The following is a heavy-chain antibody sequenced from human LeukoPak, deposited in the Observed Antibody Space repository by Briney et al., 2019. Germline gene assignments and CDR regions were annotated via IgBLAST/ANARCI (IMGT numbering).Heavy chain of an antibody. D-gene: IGHD5-12*01. J-gene: IGHJ4*02. Sequence: GASVKVSCKASGYTFTGYYMHWVRQAPGQGLEWMGWINPNSGGTNYAQKFQGRVTMTRDTSISTAYMELSRLRSDDTAVYYCARGGADIVATILEFPFDYWGQGTLVTVSS. CDR1: GYTFTGYY. CDR3: ARGGADIVATILEFPFDY. V-gene: IGHV1-2*02. CDR2: INPNSGGT.